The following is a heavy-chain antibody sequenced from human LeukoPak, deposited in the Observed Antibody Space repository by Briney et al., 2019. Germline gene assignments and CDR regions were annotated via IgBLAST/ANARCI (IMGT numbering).Heavy chain of an antibody. CDR1: GNTFTSYY. V-gene: IGHV1-2*02. CDR2: INPNSGGT. Sequence: ASVKVSCKASGNTFTSYYMHWVRQAPGQGLEWMGWINPNSGGTNYAQKFQGRVTMTRDTSISTAYMELSRLRSDDTAVYYCARGFSALLRYFDWSMDFDYWGQGTLVTVSS. J-gene: IGHJ4*02. D-gene: IGHD3-9*01. CDR3: ARGFSALLRYFDWSMDFDY.